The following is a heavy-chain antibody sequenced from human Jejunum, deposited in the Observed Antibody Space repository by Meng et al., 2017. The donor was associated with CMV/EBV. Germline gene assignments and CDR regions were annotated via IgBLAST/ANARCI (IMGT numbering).Heavy chain of an antibody. V-gene: IGHV3-66*02. CDR1: GLTVNSNF. Sequence: GLTVNSNFMTWVRQAPGKGLEWVAVSYSAGMTYYADSVKGRFTISRDNSKNTMYLQMNGLRLEDTAMYYCATEVAVRNYFSYGMDVWGQGTAVTVSS. CDR3: ATEVAVRNYFSYGMDV. D-gene: IGHD3-10*01. CDR2: SYSAGMT. J-gene: IGHJ6*02.